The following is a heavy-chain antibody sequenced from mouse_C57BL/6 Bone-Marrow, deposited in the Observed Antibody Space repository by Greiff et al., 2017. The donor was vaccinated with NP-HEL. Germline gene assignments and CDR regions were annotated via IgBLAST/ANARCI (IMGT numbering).Heavy chain of an antibody. CDR3: AKLVYDGYYDYFDY. V-gene: IGHV14-2*01. Sequence: EVQLVESGAELVKPGASVKLSCTASGFNIKDYYMHWVKQRTEQGLEWIGRIDPEDGETKYAPKFQGKATITADTSSNTAYLQRSSLTSEDTAVYYCAKLVYDGYYDYFDYWGQGTTLTVSS. CDR2: IDPEDGET. J-gene: IGHJ2*01. CDR1: GFNIKDYY. D-gene: IGHD2-3*01.